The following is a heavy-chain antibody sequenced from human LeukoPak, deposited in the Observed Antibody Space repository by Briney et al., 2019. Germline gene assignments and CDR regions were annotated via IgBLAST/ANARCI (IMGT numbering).Heavy chain of an antibody. D-gene: IGHD5-12*01. CDR2: IRLDGNNK. CDR3: AKDFGYGVDY. Sequence: GGSPRLSCAASGFTFSSYNMHWVRQPPGKGLEWVAFIRLDGNNKYYADSVKGRFTISRDNSKNTLFLQMNSLRAEDTAVYYCAKDFGYGVDYWGQGTLVTVSS. V-gene: IGHV3-30*02. CDR1: GFTFSSYN. J-gene: IGHJ4*02.